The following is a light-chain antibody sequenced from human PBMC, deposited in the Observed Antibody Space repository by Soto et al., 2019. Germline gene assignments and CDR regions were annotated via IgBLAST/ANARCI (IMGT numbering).Light chain of an antibody. J-gene: IGKJ5*01. CDR2: GAS. V-gene: IGKV3-15*01. CDR1: QSVSSN. Sequence: EIVRTQSPATLSVSPGERATLSCRASQSVSSNLAWYQQKPGQAPRLLIYGASTRATGIPARFSGSGSGTEFSLTISSLQSEDFAVYYCQQYNNWPPITVGQGTRLEIK. CDR3: QQYNNWPPIT.